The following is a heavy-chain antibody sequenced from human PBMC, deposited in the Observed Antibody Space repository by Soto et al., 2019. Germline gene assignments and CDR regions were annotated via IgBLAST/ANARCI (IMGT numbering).Heavy chain of an antibody. CDR3: ARKLNRHYYDSSGCFDY. D-gene: IGHD3-22*01. V-gene: IGHV4-31*03. CDR1: GVSISSGGYY. Sequence: ALSVTCPVSGVSISSGGYYGSWICQHPGKGLEWIGYIYYSGSTYYNPSLKSRVTISVDTSKNQFSLKLSSVTAADTAVYYCARKLNRHYYDSSGCFDYWGQGTPVTVSP. J-gene: IGHJ4*02. CDR2: IYYSGST.